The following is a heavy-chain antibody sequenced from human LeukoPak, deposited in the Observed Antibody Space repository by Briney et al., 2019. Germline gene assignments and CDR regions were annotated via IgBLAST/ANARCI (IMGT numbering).Heavy chain of an antibody. CDR3: ARGPYASGTYGRRGWVHYMDV. J-gene: IGHJ6*03. CDR1: GFTFSSYE. Sequence: PGGSLRLSCAASGFTFSSYEMNWVRQAPGKGLEWVSYISSSGSTIYYADSVKGRFTISRDNAKNSLYLQTNSLRAEDTAVYYCARGPYASGTYGRRGWVHYMDVWGKGTTVTISS. V-gene: IGHV3-48*03. CDR2: ISSSGSTI. D-gene: IGHD3-10*01.